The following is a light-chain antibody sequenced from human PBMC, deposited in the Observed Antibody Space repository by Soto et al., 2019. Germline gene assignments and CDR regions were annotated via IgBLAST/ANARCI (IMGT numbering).Light chain of an antibody. CDR3: QHYGTSPKWT. J-gene: IGKJ1*01. CDR2: GTS. CDR1: QSISTTD. V-gene: IGKV3-20*01. Sequence: EIVLTQSPGTLSLSPGERGTLSCRASQSISTTDLTWYQQKPGQAPRVLIYGTSTRATGIPDRFSGSGSGTDFTLTISRLEPEDFAVYYCQHYGTSPKWTFGPGTKVDIK.